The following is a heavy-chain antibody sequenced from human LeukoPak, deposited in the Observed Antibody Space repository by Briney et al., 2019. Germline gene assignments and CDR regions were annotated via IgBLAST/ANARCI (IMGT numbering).Heavy chain of an antibody. CDR3: ATGHYYDSSSYYPLPDVFDI. D-gene: IGHD3-22*01. J-gene: IGHJ3*02. CDR1: GFIFSRYW. V-gene: IGHV3-74*01. CDR2: MNSDGSRT. Sequence: GGPLRLSCAASGFIFSRYWMHWVREAPGKGVVCVSRMNSDGSRTNYADSVKGRFTISRDNAKNILYMQMSSLRAEGTAVYHCATGHYYDSSSYYPLPDVFDIWGQARMVTVSS.